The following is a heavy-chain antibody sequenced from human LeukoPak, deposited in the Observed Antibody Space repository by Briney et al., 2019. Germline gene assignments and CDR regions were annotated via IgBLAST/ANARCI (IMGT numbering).Heavy chain of an antibody. D-gene: IGHD6-13*01. Sequence: SQTLSLTCTVSGGSISSGGYYWSWIRQHPGKGLEWIGYIYYSGSTYYNPSLKSRVTMSVDTSKNQFSLNLSSVTAADTAVYYCARFTKDSSSSSGYYFDYWGQGTLVTVSS. CDR2: IYYSGST. CDR1: GGSISSGGYY. J-gene: IGHJ4*02. CDR3: ARFTKDSSSSSGYYFDY. V-gene: IGHV4-31*03.